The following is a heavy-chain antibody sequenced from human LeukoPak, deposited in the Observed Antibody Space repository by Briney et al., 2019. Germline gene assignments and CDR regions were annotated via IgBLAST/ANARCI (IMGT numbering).Heavy chain of an antibody. J-gene: IGHJ6*02. CDR2: IRQHGIEK. V-gene: IGHV3-7*01. CDR3: ARVNFNYDYGMDV. D-gene: IGHD1-7*01. CDR1: GFTFSSYA. Sequence: GGSLRLSCAASGFTFSSYAMHWVRQAPGKGLEWVANIRQHGIEKYYASSLVGRISISRDNAKNSLYLQMNSLRAEDTAVYYCARVNFNYDYGMDVWGQGNPGHRLL.